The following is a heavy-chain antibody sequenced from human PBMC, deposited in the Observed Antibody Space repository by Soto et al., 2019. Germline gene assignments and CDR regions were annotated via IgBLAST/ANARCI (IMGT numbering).Heavy chain of an antibody. CDR3: ARDDYYYYGMDV. Sequence: SETLSLTCTVSGGSISSYYWSWIRQPPGKGLEWIGYIYYSGSTNYNPSLKSRVTISVDTSKNQFSLKLSSVTAADTAVYNCARDDYYYYGMDVWGQGTTVTVSS. J-gene: IGHJ6*02. CDR1: GGSISSYY. V-gene: IGHV4-59*01. CDR2: IYYSGST.